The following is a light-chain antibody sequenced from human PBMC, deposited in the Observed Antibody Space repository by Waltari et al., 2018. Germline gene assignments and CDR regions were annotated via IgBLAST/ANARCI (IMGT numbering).Light chain of an antibody. CDR2: GQD. J-gene: IGLJ3*02. CDR3: LSRDTTSTRV. CDR1: SPRRYY. Sequence: SSELTQDPAVSVALGQTVSLPCQGNSPRRYYASWYQQRPGQAPILILYGQDNRPSGIPDRFSGSTSGNTASLTITGAQAEDEADYYCLSRDTTSTRVFGGGTRLTV. V-gene: IGLV3-19*01.